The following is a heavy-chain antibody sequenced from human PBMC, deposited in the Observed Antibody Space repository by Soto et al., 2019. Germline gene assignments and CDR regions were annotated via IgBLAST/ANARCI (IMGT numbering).Heavy chain of an antibody. CDR1: GGSINSADYF. D-gene: IGHD5-12*01. V-gene: IGHV4-30-4*01. CDR3: ARGERWLQFSANY. J-gene: IGHJ4*02. Sequence: SETLSLTCTVSGGSINSADYFWSWVRQSPGKGLEYIGYIYYSGSTYYNPSLKSRVTISMDTSKNQLSLRLTSVTAADTAVYYCARGERWLQFSANYWGQGTLVTVSS. CDR2: IYYSGST.